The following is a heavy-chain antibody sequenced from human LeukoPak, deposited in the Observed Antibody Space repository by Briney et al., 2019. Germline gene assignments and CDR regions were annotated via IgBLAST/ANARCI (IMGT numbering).Heavy chain of an antibody. CDR1: GFTFSSYA. CDR2: ISYDGSNK. D-gene: IGHD6-13*01. CDR3: AKAPAPIADTYYFDY. Sequence: SGGSLRLSCAASGFTFSSYAMHWVRQAPGKGLEWVAVISYDGSNKYYADSVKGRFTISRDNSKNTLYLQMNSLRAEDTAVYYCAKAPAPIADTYYFDYWGQGTLVTVSS. V-gene: IGHV3-30*04. J-gene: IGHJ4*02.